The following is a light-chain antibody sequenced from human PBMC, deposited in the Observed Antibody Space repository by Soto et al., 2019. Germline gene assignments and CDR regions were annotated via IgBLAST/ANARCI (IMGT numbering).Light chain of an antibody. V-gene: IGKV3-20*01. CDR2: GAS. J-gene: IGKJ1*01. CDR1: QSVTSSY. Sequence: EIVLTQSPGTLSLYPGESATLSCRASQSVTSSYIAWYQQKPGQAPRLLIYGASSRATGIPDRFSGSGSGTEFTLTISSLQSEDFAVYYCQQYDNWPPTFGQGTKV. CDR3: QQYDNWPPT.